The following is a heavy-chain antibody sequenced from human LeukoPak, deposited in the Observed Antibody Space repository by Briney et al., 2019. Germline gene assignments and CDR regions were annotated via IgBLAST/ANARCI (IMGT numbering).Heavy chain of an antibody. D-gene: IGHD2-2*01. J-gene: IGHJ4*02. CDR2: ISSSSSYI. V-gene: IGHV3-21*01. CDR3: ARNIVVVPAAPGIDY. CDR1: GFTFSSYS. Sequence: GGSLRLSCAASGFTFSSYSMNWVRQAPGKGLEWVSSISSSSSYIYYADSVKGRFTISRDNAKNSLYLQMNSLRGEDTAVYYCARNIVVVPAAPGIDYWGQGTLVTVSS.